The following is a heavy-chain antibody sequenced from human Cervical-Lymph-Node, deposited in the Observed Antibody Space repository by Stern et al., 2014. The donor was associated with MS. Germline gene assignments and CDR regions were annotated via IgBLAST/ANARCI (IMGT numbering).Heavy chain of an antibody. Sequence: VQLVESGAEVKKPGSSVKVSCKASGGSFSMDSISWVRQAPGQGLEWMGGIIPMFGTSNYAQKFQGRVTITADVSTSTAYMELTSLRSEDTAVYFCARDQGGIADSWGQGTLVIVSS. CDR2: IIPMFGTS. J-gene: IGHJ4*02. CDR3: ARDQGGIADS. D-gene: IGHD6-13*01. V-gene: IGHV1-69*01. CDR1: GGSFSMDS.